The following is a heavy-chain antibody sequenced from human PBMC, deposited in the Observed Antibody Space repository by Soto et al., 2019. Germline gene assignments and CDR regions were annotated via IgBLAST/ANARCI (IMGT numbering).Heavy chain of an antibody. J-gene: IGHJ4*02. D-gene: IGHD3-9*01. CDR3: VRDLITIYGKGRSYSFDS. CDR1: YGSITNSSYY. CDR2: IHHSGTI. V-gene: IGHV4-39*02. Sequence: PSETLSLTCTVSYGSITNSSYYWGWIRQPPGKGLEWMGSIHHSGTIYNNPSLKSRVTISVDTSKNQFSLKLSSVTAADTAVYYCVRDLITIYGKGRSYSFDSWGQGTLLTVSS.